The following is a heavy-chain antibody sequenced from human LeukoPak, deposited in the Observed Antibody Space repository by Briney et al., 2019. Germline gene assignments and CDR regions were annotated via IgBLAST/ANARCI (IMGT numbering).Heavy chain of an antibody. CDR2: VDYTGTT. CDR3: VSGGVHYDAFGY. J-gene: IGHJ4*02. Sequence: SETLSLTCSVSGASISGITNYWGWIRQPPGKGLEWIGSVDYTGTTFYNPSLKSRVTVSVDTSKNHSSLRLTSVTAADTAVYYCVSGGVHYDAFGYWGQGTLVTVSS. CDR1: GASISGITNY. V-gene: IGHV4-39*02. D-gene: IGHD3-16*01.